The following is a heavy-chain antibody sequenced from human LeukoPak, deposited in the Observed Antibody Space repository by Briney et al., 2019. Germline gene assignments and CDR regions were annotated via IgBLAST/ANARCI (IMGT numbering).Heavy chain of an antibody. Sequence: GSSLRLSCAASGFTFSSHNMHWVRQAPGKGLEWLAVVWYDGIKNVFADSVKGRFTLSRDSSNNTLFMQINSLRVEDTAVYYCAKDRSGTWSFDYWGQGTLVTVSS. CDR2: VWYDGIKN. J-gene: IGHJ4*02. D-gene: IGHD3-3*01. CDR3: AKDRSGTWSFDY. V-gene: IGHV3-33*06. CDR1: GFTFSSHN.